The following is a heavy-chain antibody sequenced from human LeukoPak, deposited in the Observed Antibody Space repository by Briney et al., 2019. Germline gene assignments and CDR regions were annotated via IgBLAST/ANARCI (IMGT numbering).Heavy chain of an antibody. CDR1: GYTFTGYY. J-gene: IGHJ4*02. D-gene: IGHD6-19*01. CDR2: INPNSGGT. V-gene: IGHV1-2*02. Sequence: ASVKVSCKASGYTFTGYYMHWVRQAPGQGLEWMGWINPNSGGTNYAQKFQGRVTMTRDTSISTAYMELGRLRSDDTAVYYCARALLVAGPLDYWGQGTLVTVSS. CDR3: ARALLVAGPLDY.